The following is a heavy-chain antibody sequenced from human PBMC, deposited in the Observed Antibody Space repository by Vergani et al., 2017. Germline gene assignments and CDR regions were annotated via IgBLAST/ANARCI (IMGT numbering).Heavy chain of an antibody. Sequence: QVQLVETGGGVVQPGRSLRLSCAASGFSFSSFGFHWVRQAPGKGLEWVAFIHYDGSHEYYIDSVEGRFTITRDNAKKSVYLQMNSLRAEDTAMYFCARGLWDCTHIRCSPPSYWGQGTQVTVSS. J-gene: IGHJ4*02. CDR1: GFSFSSFG. D-gene: IGHD2-8*01. CDR3: ARGLWDCTHIRCSPPSY. V-gene: IGHV3-33*01. CDR2: IHYDGSHE.